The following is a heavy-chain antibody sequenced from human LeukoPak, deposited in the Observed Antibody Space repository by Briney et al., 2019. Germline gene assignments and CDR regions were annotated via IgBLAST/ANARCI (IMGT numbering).Heavy chain of an antibody. J-gene: IGHJ5*02. Sequence: GASVKVSCKASGYTFTDYYMHWVRQAPGQGLEWMGWINPSSGGTNYAQKFQGRVTMTRDTSISTAYMDLSRLRSNDTAVYYCARDRSEDSSWYFDPWGQGTLVTVSS. D-gene: IGHD6-13*01. CDR3: ARDRSEDSSWYFDP. CDR2: INPSSGGT. CDR1: GYTFTDYY. V-gene: IGHV1-2*02.